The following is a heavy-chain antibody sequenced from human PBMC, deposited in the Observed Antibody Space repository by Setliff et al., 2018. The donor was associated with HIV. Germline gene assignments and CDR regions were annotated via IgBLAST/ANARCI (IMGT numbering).Heavy chain of an antibody. V-gene: IGHV1-46*01. D-gene: IGHD1-26*01. CDR2: INPSGGST. CDR3: ARGWEGGMDY. J-gene: IGHJ4*02. CDR1: GYTFTRYF. Sequence: ASVKVSCKASGYTFTRYFMHCVRQAPGQGLEWLGMINPSGGSTWYAQKFQGRVTMTGDTSTNTLYMELSSLRSEDTAVYYCARGWEGGMDYWGQGNLVTVSS.